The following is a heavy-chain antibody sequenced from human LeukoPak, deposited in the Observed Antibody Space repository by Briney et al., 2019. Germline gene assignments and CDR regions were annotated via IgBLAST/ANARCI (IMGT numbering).Heavy chain of an antibody. CDR2: INPSGGST. D-gene: IGHD5-24*01. J-gene: IGHJ4*02. Sequence: GASVKVSCKASGYTFTSYYMHWVRQVPGQGLEWMGIINPSGGSTSYAQKFQGRVTMTRDTSTSTVYMELSSLRSEDTAVYYCARGARDGYNLYYFDYWGQGTLVTVPS. CDR3: ARGARDGYNLYYFDY. V-gene: IGHV1-46*01. CDR1: GYTFTSYY.